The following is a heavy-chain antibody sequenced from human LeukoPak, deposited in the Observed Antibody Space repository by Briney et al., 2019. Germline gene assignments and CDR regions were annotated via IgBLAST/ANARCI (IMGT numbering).Heavy chain of an antibody. J-gene: IGHJ4*02. CDR3: AREGGDGYNPFNY. D-gene: IGHD5-12*01. Sequence: SVKVSCKASGGTFSSYTISWVRQAPGQGLEWMGRIIPILGIANYAQKFQGRVTITADKSTSTAYMELSSLRSEDTAVYYCAREGGDGYNPFNYWGQGTLVTVSS. CDR2: IIPILGIA. V-gene: IGHV1-69*04. CDR1: GGTFSSYT.